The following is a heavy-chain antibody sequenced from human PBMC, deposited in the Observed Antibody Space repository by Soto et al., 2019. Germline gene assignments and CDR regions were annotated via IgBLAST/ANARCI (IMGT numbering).Heavy chain of an antibody. J-gene: IGHJ1*01. V-gene: IGHV3-9*01. CDR3: VKDESINWYSGHFRH. CDR2: INWNSGSI. D-gene: IGHD6-13*01. CDR1: GFTFDDYA. Sequence: EVQLVESGGGLVQPGRSLRLSCAASGFTFDDYAMHWVRQVPGKGLEWVSGINWNSGSIGYGDSVKGRFAISRDNAKNPPHLQNNRLSAEDTGFYYCVKDESINWYSGHFRHWGQGTLVTVSS.